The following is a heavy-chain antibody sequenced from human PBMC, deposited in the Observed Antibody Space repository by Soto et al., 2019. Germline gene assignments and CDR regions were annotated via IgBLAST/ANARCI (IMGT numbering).Heavy chain of an antibody. CDR1: GFTFSSYG. CDR2: IWYDGSNK. J-gene: IGHJ6*02. CDR3: VRDIYGAHGDYYYGMDV. D-gene: IGHD4-17*01. Sequence: QVQLVESGGGVVQPGRSLRLSCAASGFTFSSYGMHWVRQAPGKVLEWVAVIWYDGSNKYYADSVKGRFTISRDNSKNTLYLQMNSLRAEDTAVYYCVRDIYGAHGDYYYGMDVWGQGTTVTVSS. V-gene: IGHV3-33*01.